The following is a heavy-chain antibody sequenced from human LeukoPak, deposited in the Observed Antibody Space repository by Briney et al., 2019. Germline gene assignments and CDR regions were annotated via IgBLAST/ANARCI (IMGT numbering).Heavy chain of an antibody. CDR1: GFTFSSYW. Sequence: GGSLRLSCAASGFTFSSYWMHWVRQAPGRGLVWVSRVNGDGSTTTYADSVKGRFTISRDNAKNTLYLQMNSLRAEDTAVYYCARVSVAGTCFDYWGQGTLVTVSS. CDR2: VNGDGSTT. J-gene: IGHJ4*02. D-gene: IGHD6-19*01. CDR3: ARVSVAGTCFDY. V-gene: IGHV3-74*01.